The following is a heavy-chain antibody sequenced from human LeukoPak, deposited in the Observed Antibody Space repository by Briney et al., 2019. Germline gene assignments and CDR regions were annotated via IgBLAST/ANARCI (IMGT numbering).Heavy chain of an antibody. CDR3: AKGYWYFDL. Sequence: GESLKISCKGSGYSFTNYWIGWVRQMPGKGLEWMGIIYPSDSDTKYSPSFQGQVTISVDKSISTAYLQWNSLKTSDSRTELCAKGYWYFDLWGRGTLLTVSS. J-gene: IGHJ2*01. CDR1: GYSFTNYW. CDR2: IYPSDSDT. V-gene: IGHV5-51*01.